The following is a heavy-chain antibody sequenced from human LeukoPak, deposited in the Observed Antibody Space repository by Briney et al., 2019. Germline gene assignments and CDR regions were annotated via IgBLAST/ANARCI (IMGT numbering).Heavy chain of an antibody. Sequence: GRSLRLSCAASGFTFNTYTMDWVRQAPGKGLEWVSSISSGSHDIYYADSVKGRFTISRDNAKNSLYLQMNSLRADDTAVYYCARDVSGTTFDPWGQGTLVTVSS. D-gene: IGHD1-7*01. J-gene: IGHJ5*02. V-gene: IGHV3-21*01. CDR1: GFTFNTYT. CDR3: ARDVSGTTFDP. CDR2: ISSGSHDI.